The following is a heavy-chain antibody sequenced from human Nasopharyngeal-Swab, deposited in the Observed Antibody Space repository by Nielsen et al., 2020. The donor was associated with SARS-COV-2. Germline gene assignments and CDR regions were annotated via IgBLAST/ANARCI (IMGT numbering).Heavy chain of an antibody. V-gene: IGHV1-69*06. CDR2: VIPIFGTA. D-gene: IGHD4-17*01. Sequence: SVKVSCKASGGTFSSYAISWVRQAPGQGLEWMGGVIPIFGTANYAQKFQGRVTITADKSASTAYMELSSLRSEDTAVYYCARGSGDYDTRAPYYYYGMDVWGQGTTVTVSS. CDR1: GGTFSSYA. CDR3: ARGSGDYDTRAPYYYYGMDV. J-gene: IGHJ6*02.